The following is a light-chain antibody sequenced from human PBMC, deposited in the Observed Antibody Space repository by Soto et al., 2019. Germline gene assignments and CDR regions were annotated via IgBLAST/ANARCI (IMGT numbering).Light chain of an antibody. Sequence: QSVLTQPPSLSGAPGQRVTISWTGSRSNIGAGYDVHWYQHLPGTAPKVLIFDNSNRPSGVPDRFSGSKSGTSASLAITGLQAEDEAVYYCHSYDVSLRGPAFGGGTQLTVL. J-gene: IGLJ2*01. CDR3: HSYDVSLRGPA. CDR1: RSNIGAGYD. CDR2: DNS. V-gene: IGLV1-40*01.